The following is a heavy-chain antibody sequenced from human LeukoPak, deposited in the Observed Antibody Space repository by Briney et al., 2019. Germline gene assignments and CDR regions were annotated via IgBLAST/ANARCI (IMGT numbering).Heavy chain of an antibody. CDR3: ARSKNNWNYVFDY. Sequence: SETLSLTCTVSGDSISSSSNYWAWIRQPPGKGLEWIGYFYYSGSTDYNPSLKSRVTISIDTSKNQFSLKLSSVTAADTAVYYCARSKNNWNYVFDYWGRGTLVTVS. J-gene: IGHJ4*02. CDR2: FYYSGST. V-gene: IGHV4-61*05. D-gene: IGHD1-7*01. CDR1: GDSISSSSNY.